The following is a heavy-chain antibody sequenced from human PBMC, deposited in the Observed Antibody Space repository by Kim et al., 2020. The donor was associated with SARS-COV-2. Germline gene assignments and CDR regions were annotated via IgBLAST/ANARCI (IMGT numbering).Heavy chain of an antibody. D-gene: IGHD6-19*01. Sequence: YAQKFQGRVTMTRNTSISTAYMELSSLRSEDTAVYYCAGRRWLPHYGMDVWGQGTTVTVSS. J-gene: IGHJ6*02. V-gene: IGHV1-8*01. CDR3: AGRRWLPHYGMDV.